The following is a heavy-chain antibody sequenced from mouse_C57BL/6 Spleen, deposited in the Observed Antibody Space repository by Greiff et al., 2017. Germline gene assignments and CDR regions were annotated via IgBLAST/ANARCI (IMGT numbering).Heavy chain of an antibody. J-gene: IGHJ1*03. CDR1: GFNIKDYY. CDR2: IDPEDGDT. Sequence: VHVKQSGAELVRPGASVKLSCTASGFNIKDYYMHWVKQRPEQGLEWIGRIDPEDGDTEYAPKFQGKATMTADTSSNTAYLQLSSLTSEDTAVYYCTTDGNYERNFDVWGTGTTVTVSS. CDR3: TTDGNYERNFDV. V-gene: IGHV14-1*01. D-gene: IGHD2-1*01.